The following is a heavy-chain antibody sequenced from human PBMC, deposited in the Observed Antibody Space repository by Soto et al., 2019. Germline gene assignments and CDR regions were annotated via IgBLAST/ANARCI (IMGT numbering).Heavy chain of an antibody. CDR3: ARDKDPYDILTGYYLFRNAFDI. J-gene: IGHJ3*02. Sequence: SQTLSLTCAISGDSVSSNSAAWNWTRQSPSRGLEWLGRTYYRSKWYNDYAVSVKSRITINPDTSKNQFSLQLNSVTPEDTAVYYCARDKDPYDILTGYYLFRNAFDIWGQGTMVTVSS. V-gene: IGHV6-1*01. CDR2: TYYRSKWYN. CDR1: GDSVSSNSAA. D-gene: IGHD3-9*01.